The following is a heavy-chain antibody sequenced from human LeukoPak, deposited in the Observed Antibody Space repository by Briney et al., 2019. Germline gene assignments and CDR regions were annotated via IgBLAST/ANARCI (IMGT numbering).Heavy chain of an antibody. CDR2: ISSSSTI. J-gene: IGHJ4*02. V-gene: IGHV3-48*01. Sequence: PGGSLRLSCAASGFTFSSYSMNWVRQAPGKGLEWVSYISSSSTIYYADSVKGRFTISRDNAKNSLYLQMNSLRAEDTAVYYCVRVARLVDFWGQGTRVTVSS. CDR1: GFTFSSYS. CDR3: VRVARLVDF. D-gene: IGHD4-11*01.